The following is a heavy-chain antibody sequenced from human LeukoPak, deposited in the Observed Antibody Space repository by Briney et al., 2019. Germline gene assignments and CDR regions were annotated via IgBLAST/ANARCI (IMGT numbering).Heavy chain of an antibody. CDR3: ARWELLTYAFDI. J-gene: IGHJ3*02. D-gene: IGHD3-10*01. CDR2: IKQDGSEK. CDR1: GFTFSSYS. V-gene: IGHV3-7*01. Sequence: GGSLRLSCAASGFTFSSYSMSWVRQAPGKGLEWVANIKQDGSEKYYVDSVKGRFTISRDNAKNSLYLQMNSLRAEDTAVYYCARWELLTYAFDIWGQGTMVTVSS.